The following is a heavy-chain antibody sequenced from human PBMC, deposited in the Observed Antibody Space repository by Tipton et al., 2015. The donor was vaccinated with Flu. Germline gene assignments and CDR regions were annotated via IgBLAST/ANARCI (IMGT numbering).Heavy chain of an antibody. CDR3: AREVRYYYDSSGYFPQYYFDY. J-gene: IGHJ4*02. CDR2: IYTSGGT. D-gene: IGHD3-22*01. CDR1: GGSLSSYY. V-gene: IGHV4-4*07. Sequence: TLSLTCTVSGGSLSSYYWSWIRQPAGKGLEWIGRIYTSGGTKFNPSLRSRVTISADTSKNQFSLKLGSVTAADTAVYYCAREVRYYYDSSGYFPQYYFDYWGQGTVVTVSS.